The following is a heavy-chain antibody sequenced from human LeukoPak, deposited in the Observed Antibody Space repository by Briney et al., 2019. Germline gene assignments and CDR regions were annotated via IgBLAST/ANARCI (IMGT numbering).Heavy chain of an antibody. CDR3: ASRLPPRDPDIVVIPAARGYYYYYMDV. Sequence: SVKVSCKASGGTFSSYVISWVRQAPGQGLEWMGGIIPTFDTANYAQKFQGRVTIITDESTSTAYMELSSLRSGDTAVYYCASRLPPRDPDIVVIPAARGYYYYYMDVWGKGTTVTVSS. J-gene: IGHJ6*03. V-gene: IGHV1-69*05. D-gene: IGHD2-2*01. CDR2: IIPTFDTA. CDR1: GGTFSSYV.